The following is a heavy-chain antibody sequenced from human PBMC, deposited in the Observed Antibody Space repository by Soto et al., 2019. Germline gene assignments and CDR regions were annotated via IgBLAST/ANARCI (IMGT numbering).Heavy chain of an antibody. J-gene: IGHJ6*02. CDR1: GFTFSSYA. Sequence: PGGSLRLSCAASGFTFSSYAMHWVRQAPGKGLEWVAVISYDGSNKYYADSVKGRFTISRDNSKNTLYLQMNSLRAEDTAVYYCARGPGGSSRSYYYYYYGMDVWGQGTTVTVSS. D-gene: IGHD6-13*01. V-gene: IGHV3-30-3*01. CDR2: ISYDGSNK. CDR3: ARGPGGSSRSYYYYYYGMDV.